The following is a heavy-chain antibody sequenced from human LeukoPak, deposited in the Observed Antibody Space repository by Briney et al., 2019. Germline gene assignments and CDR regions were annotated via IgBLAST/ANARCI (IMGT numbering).Heavy chain of an antibody. D-gene: IGHD5-18*01. Sequence: GGSLRLSCAASRFTFSSYSMNWVRQAPGKGLEWVSSISSSSSYIYYADSVKGRFTISRDNAKNSLYLQMNSLRAEDTAVYYCARSEDTAMVFSYWGQGTLVTVSS. V-gene: IGHV3-21*01. CDR2: ISSSSSYI. J-gene: IGHJ4*02. CDR3: ARSEDTAMVFSY. CDR1: RFTFSSYS.